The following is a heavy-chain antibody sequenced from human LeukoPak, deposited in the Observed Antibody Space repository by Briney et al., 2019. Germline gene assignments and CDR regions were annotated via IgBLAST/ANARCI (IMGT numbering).Heavy chain of an antibody. J-gene: IGHJ1*01. CDR3: ARDEGLPAEYFQH. V-gene: IGHV3-21*01. CDR1: GFTFSLYN. CDR2: ISGSDNYI. Sequence: GGSLRLSCAVSGFTFSLYNMNWVRQAPGKGLEWVSSISGSDNYIFYADSVKGRFTISRDNAKSSLFLQMDSLRAEDTAVYYCARDEGLPAEYFQHWGQGTLVTVSS. D-gene: IGHD4-11*01.